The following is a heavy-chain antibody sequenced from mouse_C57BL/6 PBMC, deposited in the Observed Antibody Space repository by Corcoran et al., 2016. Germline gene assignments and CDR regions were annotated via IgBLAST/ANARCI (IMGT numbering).Heavy chain of an antibody. CDR1: SYTFTSYD. Sequence: QVQLQQSGPELVKPGASVKLSCKASSYTFTSYDINWVKQRPGQGLEWIGWIYPRDGSTKYNEKFKGKATLTVDTSSSTAYMDLHSLTSEDSAVYFCARDYYGSSRYYAMDYWGQGTSVTVSS. D-gene: IGHD1-1*01. J-gene: IGHJ4*01. CDR3: ARDYYGSSRYYAMDY. V-gene: IGHV1-85*01. CDR2: IYPRDGST.